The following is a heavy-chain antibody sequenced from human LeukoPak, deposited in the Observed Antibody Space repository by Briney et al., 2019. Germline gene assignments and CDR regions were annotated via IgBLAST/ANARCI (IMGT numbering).Heavy chain of an antibody. V-gene: IGHV3-23*01. Sequence: GGSLRLSCAASGLTFSSFAMRWVRQAPGKGLEWVSSVSGSGGVTYYADSVKGRFTISRDNSKNTLFLQMSSLRVEDTAIYYCAKEGTYYDSSGYYTHWGQGTLVAVSS. CDR1: GLTFSSFA. J-gene: IGHJ4*02. CDR3: AKEGTYYDSSGYYTH. CDR2: VSGSGGVT. D-gene: IGHD3-22*01.